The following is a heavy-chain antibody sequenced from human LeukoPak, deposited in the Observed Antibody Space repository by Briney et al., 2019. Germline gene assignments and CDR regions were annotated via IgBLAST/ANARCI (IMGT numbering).Heavy chain of an antibody. CDR1: GYTFTGYY. Sequence: ASVKVSCKTSGYTFTGYYMHWVRQAPGQGLEWMGWINPNSGGTNYAQKFQGRVTMTRDTSISTAYMELSRLRSDDTAVYYCARAPLWWGTRVGFDYWGQGTLVTVSS. CDR2: INPNSGGT. CDR3: ARAPLWWGTRVGFDY. D-gene: IGHD3-16*01. V-gene: IGHV1-2*02. J-gene: IGHJ4*02.